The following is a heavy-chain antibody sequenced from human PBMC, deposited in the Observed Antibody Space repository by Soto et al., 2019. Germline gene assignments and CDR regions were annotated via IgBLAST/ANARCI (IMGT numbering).Heavy chain of an antibody. CDR3: ARDRVVVVAATSGRGYYYYYYMDV. V-gene: IGHV3-7*01. CDR2: IKQDGSEK. Sequence: EVQLVESGGGLVQPGGSLRLSCAASGFTFSSYWMSWVRQAPGKGLEWVANIKQDGSEKYYVDSVKGRFTISRDNAKNSLYLQMNSLRAEDTAVYYCARDRVVVVAATSGRGYYYYYYMDVWGKGTTVTVSS. J-gene: IGHJ6*03. CDR1: GFTFSSYW. D-gene: IGHD2-15*01.